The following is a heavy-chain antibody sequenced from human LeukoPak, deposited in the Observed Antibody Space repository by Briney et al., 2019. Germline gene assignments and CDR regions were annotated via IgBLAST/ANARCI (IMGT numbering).Heavy chain of an antibody. D-gene: IGHD3-10*01. J-gene: IGHJ6*03. CDR3: AKSSGGFGELNLVRYHYMDV. V-gene: IGHV3-30*02. CDR1: GFTFSSHG. Sequence: GGSLRLSCAASGFTFSSHGMHWVRQAPGKGLEWVAYIRYDGSNKKYADSVKGRFTISRDNSKNTLYLQMNSLRAEDTAVYYCAKSSGGFGELNLVRYHYMDVWGKGTTVTISS. CDR2: IRYDGSNK.